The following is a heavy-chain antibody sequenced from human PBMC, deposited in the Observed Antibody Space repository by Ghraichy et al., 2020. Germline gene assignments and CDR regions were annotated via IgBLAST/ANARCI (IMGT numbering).Heavy chain of an antibody. CDR2: IFYSGRT. D-gene: IGHD3-10*01. J-gene: IGHJ2*01. V-gene: IGHV4-31*03. Sequence: SETLSLTCTVSDGSINSGGYYWSWIRQQPGKGLEWIGYIFYSGRTYYDPSLQRRVTISIDTSKNQFSLNFTSVTAADTAVYYCSSARFAAALQINLGSYFDVWGPGTLVTVSS. CDR3: SSARFAAALQINLGSYFDV. CDR1: DGSINSGGYY.